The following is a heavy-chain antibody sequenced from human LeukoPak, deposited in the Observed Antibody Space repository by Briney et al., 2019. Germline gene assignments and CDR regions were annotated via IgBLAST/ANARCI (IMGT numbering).Heavy chain of an antibody. CDR2: VHGSSGST. CDR3: ARGYDFWSGYSFDY. Sequence: GGSLRLSCSASGFTFSNYGMSWVRQAPGKGLEWVSGVHGSSGSTYYADSVKGRSTISRDNSKNTLYLQMNSLRAEDTAVYYCARGYDFWSGYSFDYWGQGTLVTVSS. D-gene: IGHD3-3*01. V-gene: IGHV3-23*01. J-gene: IGHJ4*02. CDR1: GFTFSNYG.